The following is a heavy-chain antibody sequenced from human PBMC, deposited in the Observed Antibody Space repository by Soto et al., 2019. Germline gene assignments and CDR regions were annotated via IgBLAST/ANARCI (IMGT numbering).Heavy chain of an antibody. D-gene: IGHD2-2*01. Sequence: QVQLVQSGAEVKKPGSSVKVSCKASGGTFGSYAISWVRQAPGQGLEWMGGIIAIPGTANYAQKFQGRATIAADESTSTAYMALSSLRSEDTAVYYCARSQGSSTSLAIYYYYYYGMDVWGQGTTVTVSS. V-gene: IGHV1-69*01. CDR3: ARSQGSSTSLAIYYYYYYGMDV. CDR1: GGTFGSYA. CDR2: IIAIPGTA. J-gene: IGHJ6*02.